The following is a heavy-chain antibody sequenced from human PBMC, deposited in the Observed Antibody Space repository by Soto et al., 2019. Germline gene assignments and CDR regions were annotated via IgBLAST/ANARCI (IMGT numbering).Heavy chain of an antibody. D-gene: IGHD6-19*01. J-gene: IGHJ4*02. V-gene: IGHV3-30*18. CDR2: ILNEGSSK. Sequence: QVQLVESGGGVVQPGRSLRLSCATSGFTSSNYGIHWVRQAPGKGLEWVAVILNEGSSKYYADSVRSRFSIPRDNAKKTLYLQMNRLRGEDTAVYYCAKDRARGGVRSRSGWYQIDDWGQRVLVTVSS. CDR1: GFTSSNYG. CDR3: AKDRARGGVRSRSGWYQIDD.